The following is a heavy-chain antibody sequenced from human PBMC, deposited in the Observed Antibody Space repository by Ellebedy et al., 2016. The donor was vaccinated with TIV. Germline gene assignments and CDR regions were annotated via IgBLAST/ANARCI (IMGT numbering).Heavy chain of an antibody. CDR2: IYHSGST. CDR3: ARAWGFKLNYFYYGMDV. V-gene: IGHV4-4*02. CDR1: GGSISSSNW. J-gene: IGHJ6*02. Sequence: SETLSLTXAVSGGSISSSNWWSWVRQPPGKGLEWIGEIYHSGSTHYNPSLKSRVTISVDKSKNQFSLKLGSVTAADTAVYYCARAWGFKLNYFYYGMDVWGQGTTVTVSS. D-gene: IGHD1-7*01.